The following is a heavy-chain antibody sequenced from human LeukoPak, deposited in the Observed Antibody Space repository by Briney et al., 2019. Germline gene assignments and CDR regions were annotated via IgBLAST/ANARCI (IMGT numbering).Heavy chain of an antibody. CDR3: ARLCSSGWYNWFDP. J-gene: IGHJ5*02. D-gene: IGHD6-19*01. V-gene: IGHV1-18*01. CDR1: GYTFTSYG. CDR2: ISAYNGNT. Sequence: ASVKVSCKASGYTFTSYGISWVRQAPGQGLEWMGWISAYNGNTNYAQKFQGRVTMTTDTSTSTAYMELRSLRSDDTAVYYCARLCSSGWYNWFDPWGQGTLVTVSS.